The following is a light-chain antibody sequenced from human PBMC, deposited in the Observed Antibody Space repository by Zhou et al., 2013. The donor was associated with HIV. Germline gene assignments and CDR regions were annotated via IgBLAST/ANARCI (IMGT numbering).Light chain of an antibody. V-gene: IGKV1-8*01. CDR2: AAS. CDR3: LQDYNYPYT. Sequence: AVRLTQSPTSVSASTGDRVTITCRASHDISSYLAWYQQKPGKAPKLLIYAASTLQSGVPSRFSGSGSGTDFTLTISSLQPDDFATYYCLQDYNYPYTFGQGTKLEIK. CDR1: HDISSY. J-gene: IGKJ2*01.